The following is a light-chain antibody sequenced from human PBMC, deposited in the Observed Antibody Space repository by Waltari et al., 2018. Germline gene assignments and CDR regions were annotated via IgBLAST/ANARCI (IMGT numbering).Light chain of an antibody. CDR1: SSDIGGYNY. CDR3: SSFAGSTNWV. J-gene: IGLJ3*02. V-gene: IGLV2-8*01. Sequence: QSALTQPPSASGSPGQSVTISCTGTSSDIGGYNYVSWYQQHPGKAHKLMIYEVTKRPSGVPDRFSASKSGNTASLTVSGLQAEDEADYYCSSFAGSTNWVFGGGTKLTVL. CDR2: EVT.